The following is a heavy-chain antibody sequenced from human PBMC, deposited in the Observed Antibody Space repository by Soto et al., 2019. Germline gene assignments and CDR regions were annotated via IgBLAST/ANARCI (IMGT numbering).Heavy chain of an antibody. Sequence: SVKVSCKASGGTFSSYAISWVRQAPGQGLEWMGGIIPIFGTANYAQKFQGRVTITADESTSTAYMELSSLRSEDTAVYYCARGYIVVVPAGRGYYGMDVWGQGTTVTVSS. CDR3: ARGYIVVVPAGRGYYGMDV. V-gene: IGHV1-69*13. J-gene: IGHJ6*02. D-gene: IGHD2-2*01. CDR1: GGTFSSYA. CDR2: IIPIFGTA.